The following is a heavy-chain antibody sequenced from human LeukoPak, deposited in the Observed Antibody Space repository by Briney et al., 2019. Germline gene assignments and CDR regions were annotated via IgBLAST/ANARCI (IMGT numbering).Heavy chain of an antibody. Sequence: PSETLSLTCTVSGGSISSGSYYWSWIRQPAGKGLEWIGRIYTSGSTNYNPSLKSRVTISVDTSKNQFSLKLSSVTAADTAVYYCARGGWYSSSWYGGGIYNWFDPWGQGTLVTVSS. V-gene: IGHV4-61*02. CDR2: IYTSGST. CDR1: GGSISSGSYY. J-gene: IGHJ5*02. CDR3: ARGGWYSSSWYGGGIYNWFDP. D-gene: IGHD6-13*01.